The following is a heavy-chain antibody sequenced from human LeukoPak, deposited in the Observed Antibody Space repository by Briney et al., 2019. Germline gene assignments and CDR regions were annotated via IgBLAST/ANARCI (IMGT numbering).Heavy chain of an antibody. Sequence: SQTFSLTCAISGDSVSSKNAAWNWSRQSPSRGLEWLGRTYYRSKWYNDNAESVKGRISINPDTSKNQFSLQLNSVTPEDAAVYYCARGFSSGWLDYWGRGTLVTVSS. CDR2: TYYRSKWYN. CDR1: GDSVSSKNAA. V-gene: IGHV6-1*01. J-gene: IGHJ4*02. D-gene: IGHD6-19*01. CDR3: ARGFSSGWLDY.